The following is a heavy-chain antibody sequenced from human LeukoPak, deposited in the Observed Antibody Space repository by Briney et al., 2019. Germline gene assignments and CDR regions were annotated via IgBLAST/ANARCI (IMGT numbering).Heavy chain of an antibody. J-gene: IGHJ5*02. CDR2: ISSGSNYI. V-gene: IGHV3-21*01. D-gene: IGHD2-2*01. CDR3: ARGDCITSRCYLPNWFDP. CDR1: GFTFSSFT. Sequence: PGGSLRLSCAASGFTFSSFTMTWVRQAPGKGLEWVSSISSGSNYIYDADAVKGRFTICRDNAKNSLYLQMDSVRAEDTAVYYCARGDCITSRCYLPNWFDPWGQGTLVTVSS.